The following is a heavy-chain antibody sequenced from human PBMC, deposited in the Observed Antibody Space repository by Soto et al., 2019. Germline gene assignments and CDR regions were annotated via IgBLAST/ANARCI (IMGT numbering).Heavy chain of an antibody. CDR3: ATGNVDSMLEY. D-gene: IGHD3-3*01. J-gene: IGHJ4*02. CDR2: MYHSGGA. CDR1: YGSISSFDW. V-gene: IGHV4-4*02. Sequence: TSETLSLPCVVSYGSISSFDWWPWVRQPPGKGLEWIGKMYHSGGADYSPSLKSRVTISADSSKNHFSLRLTGVTAADTAVYYCATGNVDSMLEYWGQGTQVTVSS.